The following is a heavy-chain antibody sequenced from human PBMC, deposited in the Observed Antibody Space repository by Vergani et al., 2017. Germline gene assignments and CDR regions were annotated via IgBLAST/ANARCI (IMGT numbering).Heavy chain of an antibody. CDR2: IIPMFGTP. CDR3: AKENERSDYFDS. Sequence: QVQLVQSGAEVKKPGSSVKVSCKASGDSFTNYVMSWVRQTPGQGLEWMGGIIPMFGTPNYAQKFLGRVTITADESTSTAYLELNSLTLEDTAVYYCAKENERSDYFDSWGQGSLVTVSS. J-gene: IGHJ4*02. CDR1: GDSFTNYV. V-gene: IGHV1-69*12. D-gene: IGHD1-1*01.